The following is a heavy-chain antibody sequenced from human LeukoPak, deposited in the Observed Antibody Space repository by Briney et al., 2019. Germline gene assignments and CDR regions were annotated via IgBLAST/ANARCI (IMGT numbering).Heavy chain of an antibody. Sequence: GGSLRLSCAVSGITFSSYEMNWVRQAPGKGLEWVSSISGDSTYIYNAGSVKGRFTISRDNAQASLYLQMISLRADDTAVYYCARVSGRLERQSDLDYWGQGTLVIVSS. CDR1: GITFSSYE. J-gene: IGHJ4*02. CDR2: ISGDSTYI. V-gene: IGHV3-21*01. D-gene: IGHD1-1*01. CDR3: ARVSGRLERQSDLDY.